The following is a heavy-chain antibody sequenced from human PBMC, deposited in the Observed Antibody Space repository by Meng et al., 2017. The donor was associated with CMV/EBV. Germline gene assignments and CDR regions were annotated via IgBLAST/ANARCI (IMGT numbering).Heavy chain of an antibody. Sequence: VSVKVSCKASGYTFTSYYMHWVRQAPGQGLEWMGIINPSGGSTSYAQKFQGRVTMTRDTSTSTVYMELSSLRSEDTAVYYCARDPIWGYDFWSGYLKRYYYGMDVWGQGTTVTVSS. CDR3: ARDPIWGYDFWSGYLKRYYYGMDV. J-gene: IGHJ6*02. V-gene: IGHV1-46*01. CDR2: INPSGGST. D-gene: IGHD3-3*01. CDR1: GYTFTSYY.